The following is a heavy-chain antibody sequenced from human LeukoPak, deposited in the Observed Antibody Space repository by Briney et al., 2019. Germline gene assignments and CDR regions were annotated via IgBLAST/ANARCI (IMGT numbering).Heavy chain of an antibody. CDR1: GGSISSYY. D-gene: IGHD2-8*01. J-gene: IGHJ6*02. CDR3: ARDQGQTGVGYYYGMDV. Sequence: SETLSLTCTVSGGSISSYYWSWIRQPPGKGLEWIGYIYYSGSTNYNPSLKSRVTISVDTSKNQFSLKLSSVIAADTAVYYCARDQGQTGVGYYYGMDVWGQGTTVTVSS. V-gene: IGHV4-59*01. CDR2: IYYSGST.